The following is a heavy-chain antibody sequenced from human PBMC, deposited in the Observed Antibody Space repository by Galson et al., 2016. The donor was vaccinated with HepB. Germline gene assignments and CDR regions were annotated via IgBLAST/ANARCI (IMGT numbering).Heavy chain of an antibody. D-gene: IGHD1-1*01. Sequence: SVKVSCKVSGYNIIAYGFSWIRQGPGQGLEWLGWISPYNGDTNYGKKVQGRISLTADRSTNPAYLELRSLTPNDTAIYYCARAHTTSSLDVWGQGTRVTVS. CDR3: ARAHTTSSLDV. CDR1: GYNIIAYG. V-gene: IGHV1-18*01. J-gene: IGHJ4*02. CDR2: ISPYNGDT.